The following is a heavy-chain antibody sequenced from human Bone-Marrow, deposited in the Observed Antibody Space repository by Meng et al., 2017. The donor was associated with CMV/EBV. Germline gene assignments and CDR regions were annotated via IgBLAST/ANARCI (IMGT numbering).Heavy chain of an antibody. D-gene: IGHD3-10*01. V-gene: IGHV4-59*01. Sequence: SETLSLTCAVYGGSFSGYYWSWIRQPPGKGLEWIGYIYYSGSTNYNPSLKSRVTISVDTSKNQFSLKLSSVTAADTAVYYCARWVLLWFGDLNWFDPWGQGTLVTVSS. CDR3: ARWVLLWFGDLNWFDP. CDR2: IYYSGST. CDR1: GGSFSGYY. J-gene: IGHJ5*02.